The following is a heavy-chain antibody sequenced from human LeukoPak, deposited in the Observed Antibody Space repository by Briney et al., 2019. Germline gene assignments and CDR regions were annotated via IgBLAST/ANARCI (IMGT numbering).Heavy chain of an antibody. CDR3: ARMYDSSGYYYPFDY. Sequence: PSETLSHTCTVSGGSISSYYWSWIRQPPGKGLEWIGYIYYTGSTNYNPSLKSRVTISVDTSKNHFSLKLSSVTAADTAVYYCARMYDSSGYYYPFDYWGQGTLVTVSS. CDR1: GGSISSYY. CDR2: IYYTGST. J-gene: IGHJ4*02. D-gene: IGHD3-22*01. V-gene: IGHV4-59*08.